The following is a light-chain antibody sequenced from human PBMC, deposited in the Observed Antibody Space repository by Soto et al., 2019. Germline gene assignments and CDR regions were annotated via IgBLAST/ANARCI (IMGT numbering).Light chain of an antibody. J-gene: IGKJ2*01. CDR3: KQYNSYYT. Sequence: DIRMTQSPSTLSASVGDRVTITCRASQSISSWLAWYQQKPGKAPKLLIYDASSLESGVPSTFGGSGSATEFTRNISSLHPADFATYYCKQYNSYYTFGQGTKLEIK. CDR1: QSISSW. CDR2: DAS. V-gene: IGKV1-5*01.